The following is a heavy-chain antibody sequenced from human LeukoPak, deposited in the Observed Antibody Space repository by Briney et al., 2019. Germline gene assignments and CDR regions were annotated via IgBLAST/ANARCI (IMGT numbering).Heavy chain of an antibody. CDR2: IYYSGST. J-gene: IGHJ4*02. CDR3: ARRYGGTSGHFDY. Sequence: PSETLSLTCAVSGGSISSSSYYWGWIRQPPGKGLEWIGSIYYSGSTYYNPSLKSRVSISVDTSKNQFSLKLSSVTAADTAVYYCARRYGGTSGHFDYWGQGTLVTVSS. D-gene: IGHD4-23*01. CDR1: GGSISSSSYY. V-gene: IGHV4-39*01.